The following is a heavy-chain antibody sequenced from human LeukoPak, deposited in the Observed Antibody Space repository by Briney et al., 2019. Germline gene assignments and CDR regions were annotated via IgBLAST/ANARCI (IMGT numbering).Heavy chain of an antibody. J-gene: IGHJ5*02. CDR2: INPNSGGT. CDR3: ARDPGRSTSFYNWFDP. V-gene: IGHV1-2*02. D-gene: IGHD2-2*01. CDR1: GYTFTGYY. Sequence: ASVKASCKASGYTFTGYYMHWVRQAPGQGLEWMGWINPNSGGTNYAQKFQGRVTMTRDTSISTAYMELSRLRSDDTAVYYCARDPGRSTSFYNWFDPWGQGTLVTVSS.